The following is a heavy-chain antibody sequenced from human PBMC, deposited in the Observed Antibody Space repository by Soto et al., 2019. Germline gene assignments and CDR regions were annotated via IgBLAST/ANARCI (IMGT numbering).Heavy chain of an antibody. D-gene: IGHD2-8*01. CDR2: IIPIFGTA. J-gene: IGHJ2*01. Sequence: QVELVQSGAEVKKPGSSVKVSCQASEDTFRNYAISWVRQAPGQGLEWMGGIIPIFGTANYAQKFQGRVTITADTSANTVYLELSSLRSEDTAVYYCARGMGRYFDIWGRGTLVTVSS. CDR3: ARGMGRYFDI. CDR1: EDTFRNYA. V-gene: IGHV1-69*06.